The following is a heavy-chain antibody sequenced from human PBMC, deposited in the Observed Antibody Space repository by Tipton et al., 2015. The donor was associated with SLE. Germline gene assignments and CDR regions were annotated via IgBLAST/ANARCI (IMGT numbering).Heavy chain of an antibody. CDR2: IYYSGST. D-gene: IGHD6-13*01. CDR1: GGSITNYY. J-gene: IGHJ6*02. CDR3: ARERRSYSSSSSGMDV. Sequence: TLSLTCTVSGGSITNYYWSWIRQPPGKGLECIGYIYYSGSTNYNPSLKSRVTISVDTSKNQFSLKLSSVTAADTAVYYCARERRSYSSSSSGMDVWGQGTTVTVSS. V-gene: IGHV4-59*01.